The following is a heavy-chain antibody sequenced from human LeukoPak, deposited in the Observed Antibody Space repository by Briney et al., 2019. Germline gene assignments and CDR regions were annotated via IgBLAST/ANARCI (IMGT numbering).Heavy chain of an antibody. Sequence: GGSLRLSCAASGFSFSSFAMTWVRQAPGKGLEWVSGIIDTGGATYYADSVKGRFTISRDNAKNSLYLQMNSLRAEDTAVYYCARCPLDSSSCPDYWGQGTLVTVSS. CDR1: GFSFSSFA. J-gene: IGHJ4*02. D-gene: IGHD6-13*01. CDR2: IIDTGGAT. V-gene: IGHV3-23*01. CDR3: ARCPLDSSSCPDY.